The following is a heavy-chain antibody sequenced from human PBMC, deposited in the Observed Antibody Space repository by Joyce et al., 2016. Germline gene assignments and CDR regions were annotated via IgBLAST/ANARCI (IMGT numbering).Heavy chain of an antibody. CDR3: AKVRTIFGVAPKYYFDY. J-gene: IGHJ4*02. CDR2: TSNDGSLQ. D-gene: IGHD3-3*01. Sequence: QVQLVESGGGVVHPGRSLRLSCAASGFTFNNSAMNWVRRAPGGGLEWVAFTSNDGSLQYYTDSVKGRFTISRDNFRSTLYLQIDSLRPDDTAVYYCAKVRTIFGVAPKYYFDYWGQGTLVTVSS. CDR1: GFTFNNSA. V-gene: IGHV3-30*18.